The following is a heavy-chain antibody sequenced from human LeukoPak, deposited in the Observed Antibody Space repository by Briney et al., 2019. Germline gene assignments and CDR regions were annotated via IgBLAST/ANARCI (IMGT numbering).Heavy chain of an antibody. CDR2: ITLYSDTT. Sequence: SETLSLTCSVSGGSISSGDHYWTWIRQPPGGGLEWMGFITLYSDTTSYNPSLKSRLMISIDTSKNQFSLTLTSVTAADTAVYFCARGFGYDCADYWGQGILVTVSS. V-gene: IGHV4-30-4*01. J-gene: IGHJ4*02. D-gene: IGHD2-21*02. CDR3: ARGFGYDCADY. CDR1: GGSISSGDHY.